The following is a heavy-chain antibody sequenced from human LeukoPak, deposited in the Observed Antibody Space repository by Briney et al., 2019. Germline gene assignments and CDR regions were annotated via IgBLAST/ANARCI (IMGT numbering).Heavy chain of an antibody. CDR2: IYGNGIT. CDR1: GFAASRDY. J-gene: IGHJ4*02. Sequence: VRSLRLSCAASGFAASRDYMSWVRQAPGKGLEWVSVIYGNGITYYATSVKGRFTISRDNSKNTLYLHMSSLRVEDTAVFYCARVAPPLDDYIRGSFPYYFDYWGQGTPVTVSS. CDR3: ARVAPPLDDYIRGSFPYYFDY. D-gene: IGHD3-16*01. V-gene: IGHV3-53*01.